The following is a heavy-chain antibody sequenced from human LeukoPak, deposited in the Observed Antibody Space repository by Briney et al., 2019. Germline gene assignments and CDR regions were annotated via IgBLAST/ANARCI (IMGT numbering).Heavy chain of an antibody. J-gene: IGHJ1*01. CDR2: ISGTTTYI. D-gene: IGHD2-15*01. V-gene: IGHV3-21*01. CDR3: VRHYSDTQGGRYFQH. CDR1: GFTFSSYS. Sequence: PGGSLRLSCAASGFTFSSYSMNWVRQAPGKGLEWVSSISGTTTYIFYADSVKGRFTISRDNAKSSLYLQMNSLRAEDTGIYYCVRHYSDTQGGRYFQHWGQGTLVTVSP.